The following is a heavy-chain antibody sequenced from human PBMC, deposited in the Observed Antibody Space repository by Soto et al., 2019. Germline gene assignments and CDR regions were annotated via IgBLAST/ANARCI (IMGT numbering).Heavy chain of an antibody. CDR1: GYTFINYA. V-gene: IGHV1-3*01. CDR3: ARATLFGVVIIDFDY. Sequence: ASVKVSCKASGYTFINYAMHWVRQAPGQRLEWMGWINAGNGNTKYSQKFQGRVTITRDTSASTVYMELSSLRSEDTAVYYCARATLFGVVIIDFDYWGQGTLVTGSS. D-gene: IGHD3-3*01. J-gene: IGHJ4*02. CDR2: INAGNGNT.